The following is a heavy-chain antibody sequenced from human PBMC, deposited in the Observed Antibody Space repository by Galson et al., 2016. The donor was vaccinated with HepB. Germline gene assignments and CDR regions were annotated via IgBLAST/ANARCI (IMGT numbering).Heavy chain of an antibody. Sequence: SLRLSCAASGFTFSIYAMSWVRQAPGKGLEWVSAIRGSGSSTYYADSVKGRFTISRDNSKNTLYLQMNSLRAEDTAVYYCAKGGYGSGTYYNAIQHWGQGTVVTVSS. D-gene: IGHD3-10*01. CDR1: GFTFSIYA. V-gene: IGHV3-23*01. CDR2: IRGSGSST. CDR3: AKGGYGSGTYYNAIQH. J-gene: IGHJ1*01.